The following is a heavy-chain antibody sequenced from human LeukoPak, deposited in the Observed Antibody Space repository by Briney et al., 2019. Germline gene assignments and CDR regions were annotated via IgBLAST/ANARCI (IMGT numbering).Heavy chain of an antibody. CDR3: ARGDPPGY. J-gene: IGHJ4*02. V-gene: IGHV4-38-2*02. Sequence: SETLSLSCTVSGYSISSGYHWGWIRQPPGKGLEWIGSIYHSGSTYYNPSLKSRVTISVDTSKNQFSLKLSSVTAADTAVYYCARGDPPGYWGQGTLVTVSS. CDR1: GYSISSGYH. CDR2: IYHSGST.